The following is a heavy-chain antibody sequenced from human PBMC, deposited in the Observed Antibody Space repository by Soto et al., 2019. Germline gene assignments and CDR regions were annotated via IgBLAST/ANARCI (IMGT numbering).Heavy chain of an antibody. CDR3: ARVAVGAARPHYDYGLDV. Sequence: SETLSLTCTVSDGSISSSSHYWGWIRQPPGKGLEWIGSIYYSGSTNYNPSLKSRVTISVDTSKKQFSLKVSSVTAADTAVYYCARVAVGAARPHYDYGLDVWGQGTTVTVSS. CDR1: DGSISSSSHY. V-gene: IGHV4-39*01. J-gene: IGHJ6*02. CDR2: IYYSGST. D-gene: IGHD6-6*01.